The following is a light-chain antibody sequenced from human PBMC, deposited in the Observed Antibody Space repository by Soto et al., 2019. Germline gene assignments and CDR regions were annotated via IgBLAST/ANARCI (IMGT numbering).Light chain of an antibody. J-gene: IGLJ3*02. V-gene: IGLV2-11*01. CDR3: SSYRGNYNWV. CDR2: DVS. CDR1: NSDIGGYNY. Sequence: QSALTQPRSVSGSPGQSVTISCTGTNSDIGGYNYVSWYQQHPGKAPKVMIYDVSRRPSGVPDRFSGSKSGNTASLTISGLQPEDEADYYCSSYRGNYNWVFGGGTKLTVL.